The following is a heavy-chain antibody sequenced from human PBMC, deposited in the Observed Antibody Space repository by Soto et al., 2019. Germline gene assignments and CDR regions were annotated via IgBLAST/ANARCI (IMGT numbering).Heavy chain of an antibody. CDR1: GFTFSTYS. J-gene: IGHJ2*01. CDR2: ISSSGTTT. V-gene: IGHV3-48*01. CDR3: ARADTNSWYFDL. D-gene: IGHD2-2*01. Sequence: GGSLRLSCAASGFTFSTYSMNWVRQAPGKGLEWVSDISSSGTTTFYANSVKGRFIISRDDAKNSLYLQMNSLRAEDTALYYCARADTNSWYFDLWGRGTLVTVSS.